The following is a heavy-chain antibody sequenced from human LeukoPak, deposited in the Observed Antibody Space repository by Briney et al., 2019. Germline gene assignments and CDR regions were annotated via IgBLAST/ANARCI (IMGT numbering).Heavy chain of an antibody. Sequence: GGSLRLSCAASGFTFSNVWMSWVRQAPGKGREWVGRVKPKTDGGAADYAATVKGTFTTSRDDSQSTLYLQMNGLRTEDTATYYCAIEGASYGYHSFDMWGQGTMVTVSS. CDR3: AIEGASYGYHSFDM. D-gene: IGHD5-18*01. CDR1: GFTFSNVW. V-gene: IGHV3-15*01. J-gene: IGHJ3*02. CDR2: VKPKTDGGAA.